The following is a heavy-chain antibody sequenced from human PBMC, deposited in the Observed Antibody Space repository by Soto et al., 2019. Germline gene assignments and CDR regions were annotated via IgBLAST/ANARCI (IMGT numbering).Heavy chain of an antibody. CDR1: GGSFSGYY. V-gene: IGHV4-34*01. CDR3: ARDDTAMARGVDY. Sequence: QVQLQQWGAGLLKPSETLSLTCAVYGGSFSGYYWSWIRQPPGKGLEWIGEINHSGSTNYNPSLKSRVTISVDTSKNQFSPKLSSVTAADTAVYYCARDDTAMARGVDYWGQGTLVIVSS. J-gene: IGHJ4*02. CDR2: INHSGST. D-gene: IGHD5-18*01.